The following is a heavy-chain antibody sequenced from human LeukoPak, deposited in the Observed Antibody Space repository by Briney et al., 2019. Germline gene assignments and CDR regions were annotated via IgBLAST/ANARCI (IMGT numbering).Heavy chain of an antibody. CDR3: AXVTHYYDSSGSAYYYYGMDV. Sequence: SVKVSCKASGGTFSSYAISWVRQAPGQGLEWMGGIIPIFGTANYAQKFQGRVTITADESTSTAYMELSSLRSEDTAVYYCAXVTHYYDSSGSAYYYYGMDVWGQGTTVTVSS. J-gene: IGHJ6*02. D-gene: IGHD3-22*01. CDR2: IIPIFGTA. CDR1: GGTFSSYA. V-gene: IGHV1-69*13.